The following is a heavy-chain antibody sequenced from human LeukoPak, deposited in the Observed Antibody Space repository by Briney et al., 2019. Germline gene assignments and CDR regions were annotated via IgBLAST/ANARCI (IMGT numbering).Heavy chain of an antibody. CDR3: ARVLTFGELSLAP. J-gene: IGHJ5*02. V-gene: IGHV3-11*01. D-gene: IGHD3-10*01. Sequence: GGSLRLSCAASGFTLSDYYMSWIRQAPGKGLEWITYISSSGSTIFYADSVKGRFTISRDNAKNSLYLQMNSLRAEDTAVYYCARVLTFGELSLAPWGQGTLVTVSS. CDR1: GFTLSDYY. CDR2: ISSSGSTI.